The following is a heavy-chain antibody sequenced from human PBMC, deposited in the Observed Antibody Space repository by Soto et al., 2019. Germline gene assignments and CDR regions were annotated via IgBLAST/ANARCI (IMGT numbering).Heavy chain of an antibody. Sequence: SGGSLRLSCAASGFTFSSYAMSWVRQAPGKGLEWVLAISGSGGSTYYADSVKGRFTISRDNSKNTLYLQMNSLRAEDTAVYYCAKATGRGYYYYYGMDVWGQGTTVTVSS. V-gene: IGHV3-23*01. CDR2: ISGSGGST. D-gene: IGHD3-10*01. J-gene: IGHJ6*02. CDR1: GFTFSSYA. CDR3: AKATGRGYYYYYGMDV.